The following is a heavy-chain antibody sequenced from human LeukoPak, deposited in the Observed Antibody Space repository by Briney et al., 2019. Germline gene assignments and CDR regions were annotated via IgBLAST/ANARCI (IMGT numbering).Heavy chain of an antibody. V-gene: IGHV1-2*02. J-gene: IGHJ4*02. Sequence: ASVKVSCKASGYTFTGYCMHWVRQAPGQGLEWMGWINPNSGGTNYAQKFQGRVTMTRDTSISTAYMELSRLRSDDTAVYYCARGYSGYDYYFDYWGQGTLVTVSS. D-gene: IGHD5-12*01. CDR3: ARGYSGYDYYFDY. CDR1: GYTFTGYC. CDR2: INPNSGGT.